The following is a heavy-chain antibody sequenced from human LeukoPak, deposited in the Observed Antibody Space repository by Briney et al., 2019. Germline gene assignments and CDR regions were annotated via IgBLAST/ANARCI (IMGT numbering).Heavy chain of an antibody. CDR1: GGSISSYY. V-gene: IGHV4-59*12. CDR2: IYYTGST. D-gene: IGHD3-10*01. J-gene: IGHJ4*02. Sequence: SETLSLTCTISGGSISSYYWSWIRQPPGKGLEWIGYIYYTGSTNYNPSLKSRVTISVDTSKNQFSLKLSSVTAADTAVYYCAALGSGSFDYWGQGTLVTVSS. CDR3: AALGSGSFDY.